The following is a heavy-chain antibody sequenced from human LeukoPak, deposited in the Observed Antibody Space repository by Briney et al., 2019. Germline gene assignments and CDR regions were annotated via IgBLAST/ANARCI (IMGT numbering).Heavy chain of an antibody. Sequence: GGSLRLSCVVSSGFTFNYYGMHWVRQAPGKRPEWLSFISFDGSKRSYGESSKGRYTVSRDNSKNTLFLEMRSLRPEDTATYFCAKDPKRGIATYFEYWGQGVLVAVS. V-gene: IGHV3-30*18. CDR3: AKDPKRGIATYFEY. CDR2: ISFDGSKR. D-gene: IGHD6-13*01. CDR1: GFTFNYYG. J-gene: IGHJ4*02.